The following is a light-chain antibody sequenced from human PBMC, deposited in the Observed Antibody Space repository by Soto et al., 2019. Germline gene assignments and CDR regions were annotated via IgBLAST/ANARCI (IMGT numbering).Light chain of an antibody. Sequence: QSALTQPPSASGTPGQRVSISCSGSNSNIGSNTVNWYQQVPGAAPKLLIYSNNQRPSGVPDRFSASKSATSASVAISGFQSEDEADYYCASWDDSLNGVVFGGGTKLTVL. CDR2: SNN. J-gene: IGLJ2*01. V-gene: IGLV1-44*01. CDR3: ASWDDSLNGVV. CDR1: NSNIGSNT.